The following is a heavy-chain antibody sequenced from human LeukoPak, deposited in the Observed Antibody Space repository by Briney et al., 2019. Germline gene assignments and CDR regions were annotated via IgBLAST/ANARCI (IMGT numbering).Heavy chain of an antibody. CDR3: ARETPKEYYYDSSGHPRFDY. J-gene: IGHJ4*02. CDR2: INPDSGGT. V-gene: IGHV1-2*02. D-gene: IGHD3-22*01. Sequence: GASVKVSCKASGYTFTGYYMHWVRQAPGQGLEWMGWINPDSGGTNYAQKFQGRVTMTRDTSFSTAYMELSRLRSDDTAVYYCARETPKEYYYDSSGHPRFDYWGQGTLVTVSS. CDR1: GYTFTGYY.